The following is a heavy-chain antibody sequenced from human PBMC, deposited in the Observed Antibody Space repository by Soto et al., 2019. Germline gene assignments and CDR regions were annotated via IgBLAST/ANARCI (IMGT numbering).Heavy chain of an antibody. J-gene: IGHJ6*02. CDR2: IYHSGST. CDR1: GGSISSGGYS. Sequence: SETLSLTCAVSGGSISSGGYSWSWIRQPPGKGLEWIGYIYHSGSTYYNPSLKSRVTISVDRSKNQFSLKLSSVTAADTAVYYCARQRRLTRDYPHYYGMDVWGQGTRVTVSS. D-gene: IGHD4-17*01. V-gene: IGHV4-30-2*01. CDR3: ARQRRLTRDYPHYYGMDV.